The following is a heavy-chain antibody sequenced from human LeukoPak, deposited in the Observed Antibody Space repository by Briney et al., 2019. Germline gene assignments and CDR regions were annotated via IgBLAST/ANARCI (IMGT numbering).Heavy chain of an antibody. CDR3: ARDGHRRYHYDSSGREDAFDI. CDR1: GYTFTSYG. D-gene: IGHD3-22*01. V-gene: IGHV1-18*01. J-gene: IGHJ3*02. CDR2: ISAYNGNT. Sequence: ASVKVSCKASGYTFTSYGISWGRQAPGQGLEWMGWISAYNGNTNYAQKLQGRVTMTRDTSTSTAYMELRSLRSDDTAVYYCARDGHRRYHYDSSGREDAFDIWGQGTMVTVSS.